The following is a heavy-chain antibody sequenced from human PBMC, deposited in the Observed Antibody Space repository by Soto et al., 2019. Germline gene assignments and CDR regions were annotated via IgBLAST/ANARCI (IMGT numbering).Heavy chain of an antibody. CDR2: IDWDDEK. V-gene: IGHV2-70*04. D-gene: IGHD3-3*01. J-gene: IGHJ4*02. CDR1: GFSLKTYGMR. Sequence: SGPTLVNPTQTLTLTCTFSGFSLKTYGMRVSWVRQPPGKALEWLARIDWDDEKFYSTSLKTRLSISKGTSDNQVVLTMTNMDPIDTATYYCARSPIIAVVTAFGFWGQGILVTVSS. CDR3: ARSPIIAVVTAFGF.